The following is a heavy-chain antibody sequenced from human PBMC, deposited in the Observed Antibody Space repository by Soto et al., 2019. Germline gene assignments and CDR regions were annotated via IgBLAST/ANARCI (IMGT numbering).Heavy chain of an antibody. V-gene: IGHV4-59*08. CDR3: ARHVVPAALHYFDY. CDR1: GGSISNYY. Sequence: SETLSLTCTVSGGSISNYYWSWIRQPPGKGLEWIGYIYYSGTTNYNPSLKSRVTISADTSKNEFSLKLSSVTAADTAVYYCARHVVPAALHYFDYWGQGTLVTVSS. D-gene: IGHD2-2*01. J-gene: IGHJ4*02. CDR2: IYYSGTT.